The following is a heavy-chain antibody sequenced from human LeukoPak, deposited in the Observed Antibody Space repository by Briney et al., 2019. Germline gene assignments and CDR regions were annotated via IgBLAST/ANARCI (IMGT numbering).Heavy chain of an antibody. CDR2: INPNSGGT. Sequence: ASVKVSCKASGYTFTGYYMHWVRQAPGQGLEWMGWINPNSGGTNYAQKFQGRVTMTRDTSISTAYMELSRLRSDDTAVYYCARDVTYYYDSSGGYMDVWGKGTTVTVSS. CDR3: ARDVTYYYDSSGGYMDV. D-gene: IGHD3-22*01. J-gene: IGHJ6*03. V-gene: IGHV1-2*02. CDR1: GYTFTGYY.